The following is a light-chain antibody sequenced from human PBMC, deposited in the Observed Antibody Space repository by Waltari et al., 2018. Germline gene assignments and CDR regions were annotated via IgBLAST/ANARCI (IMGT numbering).Light chain of an antibody. CDR2: EVS. CDR1: DSDVGAYDF. CDR3: SSYTTSSAPGV. J-gene: IGLJ1*01. V-gene: IGLV2-14*01. Sequence: QSALTQPASVSGSPEQSITISCSGTDSDVGAYDFVSWYQQHPGKAPHLIIYEVSNRPSGISNRFSASKSGNTASLTIPGLQAEDEADYYCSSYTTSSAPGVFGTVTRVTVL.